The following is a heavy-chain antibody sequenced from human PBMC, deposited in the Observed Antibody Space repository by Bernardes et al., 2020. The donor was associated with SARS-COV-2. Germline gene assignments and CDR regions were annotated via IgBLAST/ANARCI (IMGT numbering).Heavy chain of an antibody. J-gene: IGHJ3*01. V-gene: IGHV4-59*08. D-gene: IGHD2-15*01. CDR2: LYYRGST. CDR1: DGSISNSY. Sequence: SETLSLTCTVSDGSISNSYWSWIRQSPGKGLEWIGSLYYRGSTSYNPSLKSRVTISVDTSKNQFSLELNSVTAADTAVYYCAKRTHSFTFDFWGQGTMVTGSS. CDR3: AKRTHSFTFDF.